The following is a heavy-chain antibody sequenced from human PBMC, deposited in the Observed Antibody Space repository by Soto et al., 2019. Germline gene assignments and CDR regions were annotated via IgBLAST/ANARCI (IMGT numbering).Heavy chain of an antibody. CDR3: ASNHFVDTAMVPQQDNYGMDV. Sequence: ASVKVSCKASGGTFSSYAISWVRQAPGQGLEWMGGIIPIFGTANYAQKFQGRVTITADESTSTAYMELSSMRSEDTAVYYCASNHFVDTAMVPQQDNYGMDVWGQGTTVTVSS. J-gene: IGHJ6*02. V-gene: IGHV1-69*13. CDR2: IIPIFGTA. D-gene: IGHD5-18*01. CDR1: GGTFSSYA.